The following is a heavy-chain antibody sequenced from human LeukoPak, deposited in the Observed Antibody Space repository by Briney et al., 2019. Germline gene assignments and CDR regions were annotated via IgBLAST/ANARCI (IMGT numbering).Heavy chain of an antibody. CDR2: ISWNSGSI. J-gene: IGHJ4*02. CDR1: GFTFDDYA. D-gene: IGHD1-26*01. Sequence: GGSLRLSCAASGFTFDDYAMHWVRQAPGKGLEWVSGISWNSGSIGYADSVKGRFTISRDNAKNSLYLQMNSLRAEDTALYYCAEDSAKWELPSWDFDYWGQGTLVTVSS. CDR3: AEDSAKWELPSWDFDY. V-gene: IGHV3-9*01.